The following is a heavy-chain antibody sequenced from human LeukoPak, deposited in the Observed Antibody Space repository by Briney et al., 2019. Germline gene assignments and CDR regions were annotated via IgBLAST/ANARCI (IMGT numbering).Heavy chain of an antibody. Sequence: SSVKVSCKASGGTFSSYAISWVRQAPGQGLEWMGGIIPIFDTANYAQKFQGRVTITADESTSTAYMELSSLRSEDTAVYYCARSFWPSMVFDYWGQGTLVTVSS. V-gene: IGHV1-69*01. CDR3: ARSFWPSMVFDY. J-gene: IGHJ4*02. CDR1: GGTFSSYA. CDR2: IIPIFDTA. D-gene: IGHD3-10*01.